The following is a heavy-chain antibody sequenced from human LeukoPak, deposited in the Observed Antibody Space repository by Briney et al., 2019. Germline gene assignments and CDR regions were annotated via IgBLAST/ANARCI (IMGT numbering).Heavy chain of an antibody. Sequence: GASVKVSCKASGYTFTSYGISWVRQAPGQGLEWMGWISAYNGNTNYAQKLQGRVTMTTDTSTSTAYMELWSLRSDDTAVYYCARDLLGCTNGVCYHWFDPWGQGTLVTVSS. V-gene: IGHV1-18*01. J-gene: IGHJ5*02. CDR3: ARDLLGCTNGVCYHWFDP. CDR1: GYTFTSYG. D-gene: IGHD2-8*01. CDR2: ISAYNGNT.